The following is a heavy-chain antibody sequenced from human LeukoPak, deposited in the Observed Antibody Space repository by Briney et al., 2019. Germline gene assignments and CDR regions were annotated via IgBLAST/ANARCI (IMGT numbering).Heavy chain of an antibody. CDR1: GGSISSFY. CDR3: ARENYYYYYMDV. CDR2: ISTSGST. J-gene: IGHJ6*03. V-gene: IGHV4-4*07. Sequence: TSETLSLTCTVSGGSISSFYWSWIRQPAGKGLEWIGRISTSGSTNYNPSLKSRVTLSVDSSKNQFSLKLSSVTAADTAVYYCARENYYYYYMDVWGKGTTVTVSS.